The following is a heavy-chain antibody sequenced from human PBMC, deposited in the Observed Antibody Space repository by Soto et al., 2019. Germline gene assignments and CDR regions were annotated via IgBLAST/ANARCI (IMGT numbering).Heavy chain of an antibody. J-gene: IGHJ6*02. Sequence: SETLSLTCAVYGGSFSGYYWSWIRQPPGKGLEWIGEINHSGSTNYNPSLKSRVTISVDTSKNQFSLKLSSVTAADTAVYYCARAWVSYYYGMDVWGQGTTVTVSS. CDR1: GGSFSGYY. D-gene: IGHD3-16*01. V-gene: IGHV4-34*01. CDR2: INHSGST. CDR3: ARAWVSYYYGMDV.